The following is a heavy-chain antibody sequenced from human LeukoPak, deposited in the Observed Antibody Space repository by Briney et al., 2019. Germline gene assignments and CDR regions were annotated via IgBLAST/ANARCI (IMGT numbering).Heavy chain of an antibody. CDR2: ITGSGGRT. Sequence: GGSLRLSCAASGFTFGSYAMSWVRQAPGKGLEWVATITGSGGRTHYADSVKGRFTISRDNSKNTVYLQMNSLRAEDTAVYYCAKPAYYDSNGYYSPFDYWGQGTLVTVSS. J-gene: IGHJ4*02. CDR1: GFTFGSYA. CDR3: AKPAYYDSNGYYSPFDY. D-gene: IGHD3-22*01. V-gene: IGHV3-23*01.